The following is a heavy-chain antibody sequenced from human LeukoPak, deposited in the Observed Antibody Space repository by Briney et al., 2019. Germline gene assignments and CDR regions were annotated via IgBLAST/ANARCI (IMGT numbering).Heavy chain of an antibody. V-gene: IGHV4-59*01. J-gene: IGHJ4*02. D-gene: IGHD3/OR15-3a*01. CDR2: IYYSGST. CDR3: ARDRTLDY. CDR1: GGSISSYY. Sequence: SETLSLTCTVSGGSISSYYWSWIRQPPGKGLEWIGYIYYSGSTNYNPSLKSRVTISVDTSKNQFSLKLSSVTAADTAVYYCARDRTLDYWGQGTLVTVSS.